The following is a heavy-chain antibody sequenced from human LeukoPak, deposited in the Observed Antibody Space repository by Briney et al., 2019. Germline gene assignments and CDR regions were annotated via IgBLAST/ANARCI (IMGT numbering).Heavy chain of an antibody. CDR2: IYSGGST. D-gene: IGHD4-11*01. J-gene: IGHJ3*02. CDR1: GLTVSSNY. V-gene: IGHV3-53*01. Sequence: GGSLRLSCAASGLTVSSNYMSWVRQAPGKGLEWVSVIYSGGSTYYADSVKGRFTISRDNSKNTLYLQMNSLRAEATAVYYCARETVTTYAFDIWGQGTMVTVSS. CDR3: ARETVTTYAFDI.